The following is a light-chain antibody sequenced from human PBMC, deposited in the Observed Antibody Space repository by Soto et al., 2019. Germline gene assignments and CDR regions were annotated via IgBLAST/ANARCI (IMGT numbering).Light chain of an antibody. CDR2: SAS. CDR3: QQDNSYPPT. V-gene: IGKV1-5*03. Sequence: DIQMTQSPSTLSASVGDRVTITCRASQAISNWLAWYQQKPGKAPNLLIYSASSLQSGVPSRFSGSGSDTEFTLTISSLQPGDSATYYCQQDNSYPPTFGQGTKV. CDR1: QAISNW. J-gene: IGKJ1*01.